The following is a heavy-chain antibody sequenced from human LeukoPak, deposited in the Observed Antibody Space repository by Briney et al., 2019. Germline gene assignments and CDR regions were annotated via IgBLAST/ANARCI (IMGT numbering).Heavy chain of an antibody. Sequence: GGSLRLSCAASGFTFSSYAMSWVRQAPGKGLEWVSSITTSSSYIYYADSLKGRFTISRDNAKNSLYLQMNSLRAEDTAVYYCARGRGTYYLFDYWGQGTLVTVSS. CDR1: GFTFSSYA. CDR2: ITTSSSYI. CDR3: ARGRGTYYLFDY. V-gene: IGHV3-21*01. D-gene: IGHD2/OR15-2a*01. J-gene: IGHJ4*02.